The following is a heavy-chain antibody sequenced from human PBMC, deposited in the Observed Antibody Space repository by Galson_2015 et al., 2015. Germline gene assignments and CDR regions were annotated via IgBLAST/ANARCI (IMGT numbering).Heavy chain of an antibody. CDR1: GFTFGIYS. D-gene: IGHD2-15*01. J-gene: IGHJ3*02. Sequence: SLRLAFAAAGFTFGIYSMSWVRQAPGKGEVWISDITSRSSTIYYSDSVKVRFTISRDNAKNSVHLEMKSLRDEDTALYYCARDLGYCSGTSCYSVGAFDIWGQGTMVTVSS. CDR3: ARDLGYCSGTSCYSVGAFDI. V-gene: IGHV3-48*02. CDR2: ITSRSSTI.